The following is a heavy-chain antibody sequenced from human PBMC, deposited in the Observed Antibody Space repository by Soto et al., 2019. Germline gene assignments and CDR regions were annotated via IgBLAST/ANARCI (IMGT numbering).Heavy chain of an antibody. CDR3: ARLQFYDFWSGSVPKDV. J-gene: IGHJ6*02. CDR1: GGSVSSGTYQ. V-gene: IGHV4-61*01. D-gene: IGHD3-3*01. Sequence: QVQLQESGPGLVKPSETLSLTCTVSGGSVSSGTYQWSWIRQSPGKGLEWIGYIYYTGSTNYNPSLKSRVTISVDTSKNQFSLKLTSVTAADTALYFCARLQFYDFWSGSVPKDVWGQGTTVTVSS. CDR2: IYYTGST.